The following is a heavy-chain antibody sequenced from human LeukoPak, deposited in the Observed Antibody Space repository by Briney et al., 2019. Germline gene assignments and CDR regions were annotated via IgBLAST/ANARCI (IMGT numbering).Heavy chain of an antibody. J-gene: IGHJ4*02. CDR2: IKSKTDGGTT. V-gene: IGHV3-15*01. D-gene: IGHD3-22*01. CDR1: GFTFSNAW. CDR3: TTGSGYYYDY. Sequence: PGGSLRLSCAASGFTFSNAWMSWVRQAPGKGLEWAGRIKSKTDGGTTDYAAPVKGRFTISRDDSKNTLYLQMNSLKTEDTAVHYCTTGSGYYYDYWGQGTLVTVSS.